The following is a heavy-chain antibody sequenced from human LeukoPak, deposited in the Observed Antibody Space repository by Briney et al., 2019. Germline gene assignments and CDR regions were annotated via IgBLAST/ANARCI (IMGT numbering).Heavy chain of an antibody. V-gene: IGHV3-9*03. CDR3: AKDSSGDHKYFQH. Sequence: GRSLRLSCAASGFTFDDYAMHWVRQAPGKGLEWVSGISWNSGSIGYADSVKGRFTISRDNAKNSLYLQMNSLRAEDMAVYYCAKDSSGDHKYFQHWGQGTLVTVSS. CDR1: GFTFDDYA. CDR2: ISWNSGSI. D-gene: IGHD4-17*01. J-gene: IGHJ1*01.